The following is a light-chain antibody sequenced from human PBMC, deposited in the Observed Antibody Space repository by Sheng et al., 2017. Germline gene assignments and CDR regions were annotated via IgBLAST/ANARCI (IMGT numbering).Light chain of an antibody. CDR2: VT. J-gene: IGLJ3*02. CDR3: TSYTSATTMV. V-gene: IGLV2-14*03. CDR1: SSDVGGYNF. Sequence: QSALTQPASVSGSPGQSITISCTGSSSDVGGYNFVSWYQRHPGKAPKLTDLYVTNRPSGVSSRFSGSKSGNMAFLTISGLQAEDEADYYCTSYTSATTMVFGGGTKVTVL.